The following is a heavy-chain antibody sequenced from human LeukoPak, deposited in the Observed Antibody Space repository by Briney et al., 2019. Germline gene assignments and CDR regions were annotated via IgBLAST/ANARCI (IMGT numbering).Heavy chain of an antibody. Sequence: GGSLRLSCSASGFTFSTYPMHWIRQAPGKGLEWVAVISHDGSNQYYADSVKGRFTISRDNSKNTLYLQMNSLRAEDTAVYYCQRETDAFHIWGQGTMVTVSS. CDR3: QRETDAFHI. CDR1: GFTFSTYP. D-gene: IGHD1-26*01. J-gene: IGHJ3*02. CDR2: ISHDGSNQ. V-gene: IGHV3-30-3*01.